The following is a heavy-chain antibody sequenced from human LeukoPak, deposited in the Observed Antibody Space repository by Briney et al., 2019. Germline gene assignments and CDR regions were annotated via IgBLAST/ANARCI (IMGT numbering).Heavy chain of an antibody. V-gene: IGHV1-2*06. Sequence: ASVKVSCKTSGYTFTSYGISWVRQAPGQGLEWMGRINPNSGGTNYAQNFQGRVTMTRDTSISTAYMEVRTLRSDDTAVYYCARDYSMDWFDAWGQGTLVTVSS. CDR3: ARDYSMDWFDA. CDR1: GYTFTSYG. CDR2: INPNSGGT. D-gene: IGHD2/OR15-2a*01. J-gene: IGHJ5*02.